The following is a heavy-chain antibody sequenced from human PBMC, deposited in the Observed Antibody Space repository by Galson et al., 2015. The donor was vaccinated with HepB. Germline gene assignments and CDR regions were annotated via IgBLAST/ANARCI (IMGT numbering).Heavy chain of an antibody. D-gene: IGHD4-23*01. Sequence: CAISGDSVSSNTAAWNWIRQSPSRGLEWLGRTYYRSKWYNDYAVSVRSRITVTPDTSKNQLSLQLNSVTPEDTAVYYCAREEGLTTMLTRHFDFWGQGTLVTVSS. J-gene: IGHJ4*02. V-gene: IGHV6-1*01. CDR1: GDSVSSNTAA. CDR2: TYYRSKWYN. CDR3: AREEGLTTMLTRHFDF.